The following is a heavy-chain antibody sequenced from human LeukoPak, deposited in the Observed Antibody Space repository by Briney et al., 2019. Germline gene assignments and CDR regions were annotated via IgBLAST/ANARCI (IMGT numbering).Heavy chain of an antibody. D-gene: IGHD3-9*01. V-gene: IGHV3-21*01. J-gene: IGHJ3*02. Sequence: GGSLRLSCAASGFTFSSYSMNWVRQAPGKGLEWVSSISSSSSYIYYADSVKGRFTISRDNAKNSLYLQMNSLRAEDTAVYYCARGGLPYYDILTGLNAFDIWGQGTMVTVSS. CDR2: ISSSSSYI. CDR1: GFTFSSYS. CDR3: ARGGLPYYDILTGLNAFDI.